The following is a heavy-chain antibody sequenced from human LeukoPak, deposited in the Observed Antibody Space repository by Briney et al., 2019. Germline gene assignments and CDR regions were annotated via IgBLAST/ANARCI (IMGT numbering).Heavy chain of an antibody. Sequence: GGSPRLSCAASGFTFSSYAMSWVRQAPGKGLEWVSAISGSGGSTYYADSVKGRFTISRDNSKNTLYLQMNSLRAEDTAVYYCAKITTRGYSYGPPGAFDYWGQGTLVTVSS. CDR2: ISGSGGST. D-gene: IGHD5-18*01. J-gene: IGHJ4*02. CDR3: AKITTRGYSYGPPGAFDY. CDR1: GFTFSSYA. V-gene: IGHV3-23*01.